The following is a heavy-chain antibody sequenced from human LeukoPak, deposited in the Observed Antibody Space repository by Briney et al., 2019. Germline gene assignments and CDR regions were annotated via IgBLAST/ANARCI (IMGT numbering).Heavy chain of an antibody. CDR1: GYTFTNYY. D-gene: IGHD2-21*02. J-gene: IGHJ4*02. CDR3: ARDKSMVTMRSRPFFDF. V-gene: IGHV1-46*01. CDR2: INPNGGST. Sequence: GASVKISCKASGYTFTNYYIHWVRQAPGQGLEWVGLINPNGGSTGYAQRFQGRVTMTRDMPTSTVYMELSSLRSEDTAVYYCARDKSMVTMRSRPFFDFWGQGTLVTVSS.